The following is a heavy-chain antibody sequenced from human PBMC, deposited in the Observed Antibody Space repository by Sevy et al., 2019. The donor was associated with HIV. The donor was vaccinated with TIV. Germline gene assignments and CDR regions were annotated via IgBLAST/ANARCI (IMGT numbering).Heavy chain of an antibody. D-gene: IGHD5-12*01. CDR1: GFTFDDYA. Sequence: GGSLRLSCTTSGFTFDDYAMSWFRQAPGKGLEWVAFITRYSYEAYGGTTDYGASVKGRFIISRDDSKSIAYLQMSSLKTAHTAVYYCTRGLATADTPEYYFDYWGQGTLVTVSS. V-gene: IGHV3-49*03. CDR2: ITRYSYEAYGGTT. CDR3: TRGLATADTPEYYFDY. J-gene: IGHJ4*02.